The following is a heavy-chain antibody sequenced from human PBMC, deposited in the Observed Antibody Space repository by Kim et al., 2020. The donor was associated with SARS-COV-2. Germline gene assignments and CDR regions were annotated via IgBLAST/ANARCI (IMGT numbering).Heavy chain of an antibody. D-gene: IGHD3-10*01. V-gene: IGHV1-18*01. Sequence: ASVKVSCKASGYIFTSYGFSWVRQAPGQGLEWMGWISGYSGNTNYAQNLQGRVTLTTDTSTSTAYMELRSLRSDDTAMYFCARSGFGEDYWGQGTLVTDS. J-gene: IGHJ4*02. CDR3: ARSGFGEDY. CDR2: ISGYSGNT. CDR1: GYIFTSYG.